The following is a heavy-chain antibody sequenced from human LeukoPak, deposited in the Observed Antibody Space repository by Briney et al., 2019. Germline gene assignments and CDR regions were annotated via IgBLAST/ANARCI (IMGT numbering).Heavy chain of an antibody. Sequence: SVKVSCKASGGVFTKYVFHWVRQAPGQGPEWMGEISPLLGTGNYAQKFQGRVTITADTSTSTAYMELNSLKSEDTAVYYCAIRGPSRSLFGFDIWGQGTMVTVSS. V-gene: IGHV1-69*06. CDR2: ISPLLGTG. CDR3: AIRGPSRSLFGFDI. CDR1: GGVFTKYV. D-gene: IGHD2-2*01. J-gene: IGHJ3*02.